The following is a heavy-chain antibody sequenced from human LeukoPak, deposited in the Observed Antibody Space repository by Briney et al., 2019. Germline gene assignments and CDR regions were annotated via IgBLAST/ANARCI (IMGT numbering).Heavy chain of an antibody. CDR2: INPNNGGT. CDR3: AREIRKGQWPVFALNY. V-gene: IGHV1-2*02. CDR1: GYTFTGHY. D-gene: IGHD6-19*01. Sequence: SVRVSCKASGYTFTGHYMHWLRQAPEQGLEWMGWINPNNGGTNYAQKFQGRVTVTRDTSISTAYMELSRLRSDDTAVYYCAREIRKGQWPVFALNYWGQGTLVTVSS. J-gene: IGHJ4*02.